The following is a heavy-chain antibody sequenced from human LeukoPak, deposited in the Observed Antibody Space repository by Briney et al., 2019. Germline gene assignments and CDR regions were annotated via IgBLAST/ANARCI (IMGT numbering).Heavy chain of an antibody. CDR1: GFTFSDYY. CDR2: ISSSGTSI. CDR3: ASWPGAWYGEDY. V-gene: IGHV3-11*04. Sequence: GGSLRLCCAASGFTFSDYYMSWIRQAPGKGLEWVSYISSSGTSIYYADSVKGRFTISRDNAKSSLYLQMNSLRAEDTAVYYCASWPGAWYGEDYWGQGTRVTVSS. J-gene: IGHJ4*02. D-gene: IGHD3-10*01.